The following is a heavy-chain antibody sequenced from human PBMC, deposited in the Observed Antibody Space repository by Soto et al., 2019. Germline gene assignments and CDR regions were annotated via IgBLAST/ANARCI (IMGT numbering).Heavy chain of an antibody. D-gene: IGHD3-10*01. CDR1: GFTFSSYA. CDR3: AKSRLWFGELLQPFDY. J-gene: IGHJ4*02. V-gene: IGHV3-23*01. CDR2: ISGSGGST. Sequence: GGSLRLSCAASGFTFSSYAMSWVRQAPGKGLEWVSAISGSGGSTYYADSVKGRFTISRDNSKNTLYLQMNSLRAEDTAVYYCAKSRLWFGELLQPFDYWGQGTLVTVSS.